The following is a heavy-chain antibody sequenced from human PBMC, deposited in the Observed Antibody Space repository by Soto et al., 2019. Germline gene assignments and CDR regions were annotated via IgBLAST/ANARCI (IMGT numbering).Heavy chain of an antibody. D-gene: IGHD3-22*01. CDR2: IYYSGST. J-gene: IGHJ4*02. V-gene: IGHV4-59*01. Sequence: SETLSLTCTVSVGSISSYYWSWIRQPPGKGLEWIGYIYYSGSTNYNPALKSRVTISVDTSKNQFSLKLSSVTAADTAVYYCARVDYDSSGYYYYFDYWGKGTLVTVSS. CDR3: ARVDYDSSGYYYYFDY. CDR1: VGSISSYY.